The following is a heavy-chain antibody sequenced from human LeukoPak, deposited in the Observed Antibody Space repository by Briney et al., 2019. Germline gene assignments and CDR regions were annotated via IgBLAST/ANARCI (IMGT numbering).Heavy chain of an antibody. CDR3: ARVDCSSGRCYTLDFDY. V-gene: IGHV1-46*03. Sequence: ASVKVSCKASGYTFTSYYMHWVRQAPGQGLEWMGIINPSGGSTSYAPTFQGRVTVTRDTSTSTVYMELRSLRSEDTAVYYCARVDCSSGRCYTLDFDYWGQGTLVTVSP. CDR2: INPSGGST. D-gene: IGHD2-2*02. J-gene: IGHJ4*02. CDR1: GYTFTSYY.